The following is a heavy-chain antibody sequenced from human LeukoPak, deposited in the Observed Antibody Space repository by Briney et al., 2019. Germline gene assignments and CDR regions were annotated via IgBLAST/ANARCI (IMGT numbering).Heavy chain of an antibody. J-gene: IGHJ3*02. D-gene: IGHD1-7*01. CDR1: GFTFSSYS. V-gene: IGHV3-21*01. CDR2: ISNNSSYK. Sequence: GGSLRLSCAASGFTFSSYSMNWVRQAPGKGLEWVSSISNNSSYKYYADSVKGRFTISRDNAKNSLYLQMNSLRDEDTSVYYCAQTGTSVFDAFDIWGQGTMVTVSS. CDR3: AQTGTSVFDAFDI.